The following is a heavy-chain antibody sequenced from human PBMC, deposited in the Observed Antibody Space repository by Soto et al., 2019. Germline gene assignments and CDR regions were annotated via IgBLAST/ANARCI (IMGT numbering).Heavy chain of an antibody. V-gene: IGHV3-33*01. CDR1: GFTFSSYG. D-gene: IGHD3-22*01. CDR2: IWYDGSNK. Sequence: PGGSLRLSCAASGFTFSSYGMHWVRQAPGKGLEWVAVIWYDGSNKYYADSVKGRFTISRDNSKNTLYLQMNSLRAEDTAVYYCARDPIPYYYDSSGYYYFGMDVWGQGTTVTVSS. J-gene: IGHJ6*02. CDR3: ARDPIPYYYDSSGYYYFGMDV.